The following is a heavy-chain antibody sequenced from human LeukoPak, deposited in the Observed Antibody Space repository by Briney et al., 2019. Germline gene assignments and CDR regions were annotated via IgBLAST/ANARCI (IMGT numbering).Heavy chain of an antibody. J-gene: IGHJ6*03. CDR2: FYHGGST. D-gene: IGHD3-22*01. Sequence: SETLSLTCTVSGYSISTGYYWDWIRQPPGKGLEWIGTFYHGGSTYYNPSLKSRVTISVDTSKNQFSLKLSSVTAADTAVYYCARAPSDSSGYSSYYYYMDVWGKGTTVTVSS. V-gene: IGHV4-38-2*02. CDR1: GYSISTGYY. CDR3: ARAPSDSSGYSSYYYYMDV.